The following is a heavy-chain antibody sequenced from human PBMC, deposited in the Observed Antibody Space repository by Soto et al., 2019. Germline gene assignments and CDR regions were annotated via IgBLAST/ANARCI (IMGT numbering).Heavy chain of an antibody. V-gene: IGHV1-8*01. D-gene: IGHD7-27*01. J-gene: IGHJ4*02. CDR3: TSSRRGTGVDFDY. CDR1: GYTFTSYD. CDR2: MNPESGST. Sequence: QVQLVQSGAEVKKPGASVKVSCKASGYTFTSYDINWVRQATGQGLEWMGWMNPESGSTGYVQKYQGRVTMTRDTSVSTAYLELSSLTSEDTAVYYCTSSRRGTGVDFDYWGQGTPVTVSS.